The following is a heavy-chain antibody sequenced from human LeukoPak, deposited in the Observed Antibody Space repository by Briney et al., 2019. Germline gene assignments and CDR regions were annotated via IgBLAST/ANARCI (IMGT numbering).Heavy chain of an antibody. CDR3: ARAWDLAYCGGDCYYGWFDP. CDR2: MNPNSGNT. J-gene: IGHJ5*02. V-gene: IGHV1-8*01. D-gene: IGHD2-21*02. CDR1: GYTFTSYD. Sequence: ASVKVSCKASGYTFTSYDINWVRQATGQGLEWMGWMNPNSGNTGYAQKFQGRVTMTRNTSISTAYMGLSSLRSEDTAVYYCARAWDLAYCGGDCYYGWFDPWGQGTLVTVSS.